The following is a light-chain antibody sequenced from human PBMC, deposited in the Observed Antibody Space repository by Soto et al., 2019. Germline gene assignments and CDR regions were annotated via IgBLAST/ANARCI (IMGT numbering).Light chain of an antibody. J-gene: IGKJ5*01. V-gene: IGKV3-20*01. CDR3: QLYSRSPRQIT. Sequence: EIVLRQSPGTLSLSPWERATLSCRASQSVSSSYLGWYQQKPGQAPRLLIHGASTRATGIADRFSGSGSGTDCTLTISRLEPEDFAVYYCQLYSRSPRQITFGQGTRLEIK. CDR1: QSVSSSY. CDR2: GAS.